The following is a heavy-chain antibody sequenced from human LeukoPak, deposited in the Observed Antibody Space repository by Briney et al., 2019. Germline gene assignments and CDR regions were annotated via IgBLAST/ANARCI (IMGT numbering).Heavy chain of an antibody. Sequence: TAGGSLRLSCAGSGFTFRSYSMNWVRQAPGKGLEWVSSISTSSSFIYYADSVKGRFTISRDNARNSLYLEMNSLRAEDTAIYYCARNYDFWSSPQGYMDVWGKGTTVIVSS. D-gene: IGHD3/OR15-3a*01. CDR3: ARNYDFWSSPQGYMDV. J-gene: IGHJ6*03. CDR2: ISTSSSFI. V-gene: IGHV3-21*01. CDR1: GFTFRSYS.